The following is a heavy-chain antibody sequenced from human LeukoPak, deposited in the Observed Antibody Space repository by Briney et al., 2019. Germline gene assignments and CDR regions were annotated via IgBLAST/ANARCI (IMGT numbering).Heavy chain of an antibody. CDR3: ARGETYADAFDI. J-gene: IGHJ3*02. V-gene: IGHV1-2*02. D-gene: IGHD2-2*01. Sequence: GASVKVSCKASGYTFTGYYMHWVRQAPGQGLEWMGWINPNSGGTNYAQKFQGRVTMTRDMSTSTVNMELSSLRSEDTAVYYCARGETYADAFDIWGQGTMVTVSS. CDR2: INPNSGGT. CDR1: GYTFTGYY.